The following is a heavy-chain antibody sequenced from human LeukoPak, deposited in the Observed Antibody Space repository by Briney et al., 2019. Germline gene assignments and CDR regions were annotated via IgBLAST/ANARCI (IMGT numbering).Heavy chain of an antibody. V-gene: IGHV3-30*04. CDR2: ISYDGSNK. D-gene: IGHD3-9*01. Sequence: PGGSLRPSCAASGFTFSSYAMHWVRQAPGKGLEWVAVISYDGSNKYYADSVKGRFTISRDNSKNTLYLQMNSLRAEDTAVYYCARDGPARAYYDILTGPNWFDPWGQGTLVTVSS. CDR3: ARDGPARAYYDILTGPNWFDP. CDR1: GFTFSSYA. J-gene: IGHJ5*02.